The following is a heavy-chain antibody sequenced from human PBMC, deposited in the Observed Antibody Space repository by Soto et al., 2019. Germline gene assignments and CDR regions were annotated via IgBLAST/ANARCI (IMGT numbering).Heavy chain of an antibody. CDR1: GGSVSSGSYY. CDR3: ARFPFTIFGVVTSYGMDV. Sequence: SETLSLTCTVSGGSVSSGSYYWSWIRQPPRKGLEWIGYIYYSGSTNYNPSLKSRVTISVDTSKNQFSLKLSSVAAADTAVYNCARFPFTIFGVVTSYGMDVWGQGTTVTVSS. J-gene: IGHJ6*02. CDR2: IYYSGST. D-gene: IGHD3-3*01. V-gene: IGHV4-61*01.